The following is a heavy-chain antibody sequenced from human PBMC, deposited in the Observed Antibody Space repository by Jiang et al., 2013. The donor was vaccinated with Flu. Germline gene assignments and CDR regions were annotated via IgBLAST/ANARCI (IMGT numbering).Heavy chain of an antibody. V-gene: IGHV4-30-4*01. J-gene: IGHJ5*02. CDR2: IYHSGST. CDR1: GGSINSDDYY. CDR3: ASGREGIPMIRGHNYFDP. D-gene: IGHD3-10*01. Sequence: GSGLVKPSQTLSLTCTVSGGSINSDDYYWSWIRQPPGKGLEWIGYIYHSGSTNYNPSLKSRVSISVDTSKNQFSLKLSSVTAADTAVYYCASGREGIPMIRGHNYFDPWGQGTLVIVSS.